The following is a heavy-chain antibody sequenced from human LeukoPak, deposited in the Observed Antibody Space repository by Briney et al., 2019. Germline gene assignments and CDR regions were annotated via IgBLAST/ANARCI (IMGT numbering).Heavy chain of an antibody. CDR2: ISRSSSYI. Sequence: GGSLRLSCAASGFTFSSYSMNWVRQAPGKGLEWVSSISRSSSYIYYADSLKGQFTISRDNAKNSLYPQMNSLRAEDTAVYYCARGSSGRYFEFINKWGQGTLVTVSS. D-gene: IGHD1-26*01. J-gene: IGHJ4*02. CDR3: ARGSSGRYFEFINK. CDR1: GFTFSSYS. V-gene: IGHV3-21*01.